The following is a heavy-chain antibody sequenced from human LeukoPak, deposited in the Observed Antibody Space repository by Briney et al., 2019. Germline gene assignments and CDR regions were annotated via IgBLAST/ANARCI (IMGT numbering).Heavy chain of an antibody. Sequence: PGGSLRLSSAASGFTFDDYAMHWVRQAPGKGLEWVSLISGDGGSTYYADSVKGRFTISRDNSKNSLYLQMNSLRTEDTALYYCAKDFPPSTVAGFDYWGQGTLVTVSS. D-gene: IGHD6-19*01. CDR3: AKDFPPSTVAGFDY. J-gene: IGHJ4*02. V-gene: IGHV3-43*02. CDR2: ISGDGGST. CDR1: GFTFDDYA.